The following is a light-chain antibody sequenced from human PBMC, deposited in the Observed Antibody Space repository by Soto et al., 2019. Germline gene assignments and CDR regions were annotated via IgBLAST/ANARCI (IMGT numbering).Light chain of an antibody. J-gene: IGKJ1*01. V-gene: IGKV3-15*01. CDR1: QSVRTN. Sequence: ELVMTQSPATLSVSPGERATLSCRASQSVRTNLAWYQQKPGQAPRPLIYGASTRDTGIPARLSGGGSGTEFTLTISSLQSEDFAVYYCQQYNNLWTFVPGTKVEIK. CDR3: QQYNNLWT. CDR2: GAS.